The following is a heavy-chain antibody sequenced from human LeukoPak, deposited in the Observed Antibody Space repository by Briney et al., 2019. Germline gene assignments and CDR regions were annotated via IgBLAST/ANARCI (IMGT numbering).Heavy chain of an antibody. J-gene: IGHJ4*02. V-gene: IGHV4-39*07. CDR2: GDYSGGT. Sequence: SETLSLTCTVSGDSFSSVTDYWAWIRQPPGKGLEWIASGDYSGGTYYNPSLESRVAISADMSKNQFSLKLTSVTGADTAVYYCARDQTYSGSGIYTYFDYWSQGILVTVSS. D-gene: IGHD3-10*01. CDR3: ARDQTYSGSGIYTYFDY. CDR1: GDSFSSVTDY.